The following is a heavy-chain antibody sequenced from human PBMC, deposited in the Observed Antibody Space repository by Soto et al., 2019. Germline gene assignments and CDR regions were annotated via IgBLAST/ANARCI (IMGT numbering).Heavy chain of an antibody. CDR2: ISWDGEN. J-gene: IGHJ4*02. D-gene: IGHD5-12*01. CDR3: AHRRGDLFTRHYYFDI. Sequence: ITLKESGPTLVKPTQTLTLTCTFSGFSLNTRGLGVGWIRQPPGKALEWLPLISWDGENRYNPSLKSRLTSTKATSKNYMVLTMTNIDPVDTATYSCAHRRGDLFTRHYYFDIWGQGTMVTLSS. CDR1: GFSLNTRGLG. V-gene: IGHV2-5*02.